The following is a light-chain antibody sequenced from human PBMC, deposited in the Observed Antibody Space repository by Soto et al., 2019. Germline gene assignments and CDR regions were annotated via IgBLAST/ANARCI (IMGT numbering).Light chain of an antibody. CDR1: SSNIGNHY. Sequence: QSVLTQPPSVSAAPGQMVTISCSGGSSNIGNHYVSWYQQLPGAVPKLLIYEDAKRPSGIPDRFSGSKSGTSATLGITGLQTGDEADYYCATSDSSLRADVFGTGTKLTVL. J-gene: IGLJ1*01. CDR3: ATSDSSLRADV. V-gene: IGLV1-51*01. CDR2: EDA.